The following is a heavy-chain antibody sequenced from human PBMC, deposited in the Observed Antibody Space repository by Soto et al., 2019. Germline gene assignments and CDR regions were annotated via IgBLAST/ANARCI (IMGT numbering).Heavy chain of an antibody. CDR2: IYDSESA. D-gene: IGHD6-6*01. J-gene: IGHJ4*02. Sequence: QVQLQESGPGLVKPSQTLSLTCSVSGESISSGGYYWSWIRHHPGKGLEWIGYIYDSESAYYNPSLKSRVTISMDTSKKHVAMRLSSVSAADTAVYYCARASSSSSAADYWGQGTRATVSS. CDR3: ARASSSSSAADY. CDR1: GESISSGGYY. V-gene: IGHV4-31*03.